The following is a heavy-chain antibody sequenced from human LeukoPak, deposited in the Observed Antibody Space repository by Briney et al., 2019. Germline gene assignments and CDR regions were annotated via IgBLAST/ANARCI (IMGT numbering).Heavy chain of an antibody. Sequence: PGGSLRLSCAASGFTVITNDMTWVRQAPAKGLEWVSVLYSDGNTKYADSVQGRFTISRDNSKNTLYLEMNSLSPDDTAVYYCARGVEPLAANTLAYWGQGTLVTVSS. V-gene: IGHV3-53*01. CDR2: LYSDGNT. J-gene: IGHJ4*02. CDR3: ARGVEPLAANTLAY. CDR1: GFTVITND. D-gene: IGHD1-14*01.